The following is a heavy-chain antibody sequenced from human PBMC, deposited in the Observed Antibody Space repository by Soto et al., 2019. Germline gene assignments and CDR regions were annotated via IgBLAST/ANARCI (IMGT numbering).Heavy chain of an antibody. V-gene: IGHV3-23*01. J-gene: IGHJ2*01. CDR2: ISSDGGGT. Sequence: EVQLLASGGGLVQPGGSLRLSCVGSGFTFRDHAMGWVRQAPGKGLEWVSDISSDGGGTFYTDSVKGRFTISRDNLRNTVHLQMVRLRDDDTATYYCAKRRGQKLENWQFDVWGRGSLVTVAS. CDR1: GFTFRDHA. D-gene: IGHD6-13*01. CDR3: AKRRGQKLENWQFDV.